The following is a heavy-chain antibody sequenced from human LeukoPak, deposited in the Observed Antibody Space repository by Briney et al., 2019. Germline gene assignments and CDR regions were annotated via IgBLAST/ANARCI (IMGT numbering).Heavy chain of an antibody. V-gene: IGHV5-51*01. CDR1: GYSFTSYW. Sequence: GESLKISCKGSGYSFTSYWIGWVRQMPGKGLEWMGIIYPVDSDTRYSPSFQGQVTISADKSISTAYLQWSSLKASDTAMYYCARHEFSSGSGSYTIDYWGQGTLVTVSS. CDR3: ARHEFSSGSGSYTIDY. CDR2: IYPVDSDT. J-gene: IGHJ4*02. D-gene: IGHD3-10*01.